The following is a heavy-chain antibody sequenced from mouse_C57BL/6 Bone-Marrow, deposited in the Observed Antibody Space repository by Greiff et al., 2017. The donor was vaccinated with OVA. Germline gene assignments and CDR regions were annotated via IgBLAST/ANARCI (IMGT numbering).Heavy chain of an antibody. CDR1: GYAFSSSW. CDR3: AMGYGNHPRDV. D-gene: IGHD2-1*01. CDR2: IYPGDGDT. Sequence: VQLQQSGPELVKPGASVKISCKASGYAFSSSWMNWVKQRPGKGLEWIGRIYPGDGDTNYNGKFKGKATLTADKSSSTAYMQLSSLTSEDSAVYFCAMGYGNHPRDVWGTGTTVTVSS. V-gene: IGHV1-82*01. J-gene: IGHJ1*03.